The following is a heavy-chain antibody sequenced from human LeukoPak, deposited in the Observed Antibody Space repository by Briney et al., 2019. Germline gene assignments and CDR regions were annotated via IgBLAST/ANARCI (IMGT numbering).Heavy chain of an antibody. J-gene: IGHJ4*02. Sequence: GGSLRLSCAASGFTFSSCAMSWVRQAPGKGLEWVSAISGSGGSTYYADSVKGRFTISRDNSKNTLYLQMNSLRAEDTAVYYCAKQGDIVVVPAAMRRGYFDYWGQGTLVTVSS. CDR2: ISGSGGST. CDR3: AKQGDIVVVPAAMRRGYFDY. D-gene: IGHD2-2*01. CDR1: GFTFSSCA. V-gene: IGHV3-23*01.